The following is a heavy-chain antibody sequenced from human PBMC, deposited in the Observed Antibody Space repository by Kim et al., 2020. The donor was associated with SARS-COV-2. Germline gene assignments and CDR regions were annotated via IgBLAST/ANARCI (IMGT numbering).Heavy chain of an antibody. J-gene: IGHJ3*01. Sequence: GGSLRLSCAASGFQFNIFSMGWVRQAPGKGLEAVSAITSDHSSIFYAESVRGRFTISRDNSNNMLFLRMDSLRADDTALYYCARRVEGAFNFWGPGT. CDR3: ARRVEGAFNF. CDR1: GFQFNIFS. V-gene: IGHV3-23*01. CDR2: ITSDHSSI.